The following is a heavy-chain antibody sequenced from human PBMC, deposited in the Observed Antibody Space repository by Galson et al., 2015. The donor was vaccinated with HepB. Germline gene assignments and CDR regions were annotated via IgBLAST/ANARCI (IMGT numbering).Heavy chain of an antibody. Sequence: SLRLSCAASGFTFSSYRICWVRQAPGKGLEWVASIRSSSTHIYYADSVKGRFTLSGDNAKNTLYLQMNSLRVEDTAVYYCARDGGYSSGWWIDYWGQGTLVTVSS. CDR3: ARDGGYSSGWWIDY. V-gene: IGHV3-21*06. CDR1: GFTFSSYR. CDR2: IRSSSTHI. J-gene: IGHJ4*02. D-gene: IGHD6-19*01.